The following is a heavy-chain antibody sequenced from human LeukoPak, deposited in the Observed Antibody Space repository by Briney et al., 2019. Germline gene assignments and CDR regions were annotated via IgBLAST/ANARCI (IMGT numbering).Heavy chain of an antibody. D-gene: IGHD4-17*01. Sequence: PSETLSLTCSVSGDSISYFYWSWIRQAAGKGLEWIGRTSSSGNTDYNASLKSRVTMSVDTSKNQLSLKVISVTAADTAVYYCARVYPEKWKVRSYYYMDVWGKGTMVTVSS. CDR3: ARVYPEKWKVRSYYYMDV. V-gene: IGHV4-4*07. CDR1: GDSISYFY. CDR2: TSSSGNT. J-gene: IGHJ6*03.